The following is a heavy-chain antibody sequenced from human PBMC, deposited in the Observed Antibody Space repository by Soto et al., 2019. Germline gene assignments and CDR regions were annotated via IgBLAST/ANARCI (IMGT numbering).Heavy chain of an antibody. CDR1: GFTFSSYA. CDR2: ISYDGSNK. J-gene: IGHJ6*02. V-gene: IGHV3-30-3*01. CDR3: ASSTIFVVVSCMDV. Sequence: GGSLRLSCAASGFTFSSYAMHWVRQAPGKGLEWVAVISYDGSNKYYADSVKGRFTISRDNSKNTLYLQMNSLRAEDTAVYYCASSTIFVVVSCMDVWVLGPTVTVSS. D-gene: IGHD3-3*01.